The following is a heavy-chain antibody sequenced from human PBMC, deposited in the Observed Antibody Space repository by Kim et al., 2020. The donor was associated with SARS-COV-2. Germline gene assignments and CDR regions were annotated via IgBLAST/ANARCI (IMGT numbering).Heavy chain of an antibody. D-gene: IGHD3-10*01. J-gene: IGHJ5*02. CDR3: ARGARLLWFGEFRDHWFDT. V-gene: IGHV1-18*01. Sequence: ASVKVSCQASGYTFTSYGIIWVRQAPGQGLEWMGWISAYNGNTNYAQKLQGRVTMTTDTSTSTAYIELRSLRSDDTAVYYCARGARLLWFGEFRDHWFDTGCQGTMVTISS. CDR2: ISAYNGNT. CDR1: GYTFTSYG.